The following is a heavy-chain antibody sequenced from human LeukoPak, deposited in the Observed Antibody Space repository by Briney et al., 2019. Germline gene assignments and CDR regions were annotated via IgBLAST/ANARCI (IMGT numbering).Heavy chain of an antibody. D-gene: IGHD1-26*01. CDR3: AREEGATRGYYYGMDV. CDR1: GDSVSSNSAA. V-gene: IGHV6-1*01. Sequence: SQTLSLTCAISGDSVSSNSAAWNWIRQSPSRGLEWLGRTYYRSKWYNDYAVSVKSRITINPDTSKNQFPLQLNSVTPEDTAVYYCAREEGATRGYYYGMDVWGRGTTVTVSS. CDR2: TYYRSKWYN. J-gene: IGHJ6*02.